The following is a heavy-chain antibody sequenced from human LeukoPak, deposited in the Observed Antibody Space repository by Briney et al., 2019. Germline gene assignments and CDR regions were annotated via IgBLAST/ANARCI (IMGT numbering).Heavy chain of an antibody. Sequence: SETLSLTCAVYGGSFSGYYWNWIRQPPGKGLEWIGEINHSGSTNYNPSLKSRVTISVDTSKNQFSLKLSSVTAADTAVYYCARLMYYFDSWGQGTLVTVSS. V-gene: IGHV4-34*01. CDR2: INHSGST. CDR3: ARLMYYFDS. CDR1: GGSFSGYY. J-gene: IGHJ4*02. D-gene: IGHD2-8*01.